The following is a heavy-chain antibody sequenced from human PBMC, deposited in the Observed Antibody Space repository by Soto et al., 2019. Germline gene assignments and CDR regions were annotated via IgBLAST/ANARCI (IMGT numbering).Heavy chain of an antibody. CDR3: ARDGCSSTSCYTYYYYGMDV. J-gene: IGHJ6*02. CDR2: INAGNGNT. Sequence: SGKVSCKASGYTFTSYAMHWVRQAPGQRLEWMGWINAGNGNTKYSQKFQGRVTITRDTSASTAYMELSSLRSEDTAVYYCARDGCSSTSCYTYYYYGMDVWAQGTTVTVSS. D-gene: IGHD2-2*02. V-gene: IGHV1-3*01. CDR1: GYTFTSYA.